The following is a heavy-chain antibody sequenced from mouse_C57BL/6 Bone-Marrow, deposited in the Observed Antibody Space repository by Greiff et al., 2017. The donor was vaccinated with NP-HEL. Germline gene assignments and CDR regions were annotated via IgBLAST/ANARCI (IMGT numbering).Heavy chain of an antibody. Sequence: VKLLESGPELVKPGASVKLSCKASGYTFTSYDINWVKQRPGQGLEWIGWIYPRDGSTKYNEKFKGKATLTVDTSSSTAYMELHRLTSGDSAVYFGAEGCGYYYGSSYVDYWGQGTTLTVSA. CDR2: IYPRDGST. D-gene: IGHD1-1*01. CDR1: GYTFTSYD. V-gene: IGHV1-85*01. CDR3: AEGCGYYYGSSYVDY. J-gene: IGHJ2*01.